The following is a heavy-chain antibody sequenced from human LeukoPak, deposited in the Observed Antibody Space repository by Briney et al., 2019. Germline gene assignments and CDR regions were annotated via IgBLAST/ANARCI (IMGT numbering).Heavy chain of an antibody. CDR1: RGSISSYY. CDR2: IYYSGST. V-gene: IGHV4-59*01. Sequence: SETLSLTCIVSRGSISSYYWSWIRQPPGQGVEWIGYIYYSGSTDYNPSLKSRVNISVDTSKNQFSLKLSSVTAADTAVYFCARVRVSSGSHPWYFDYWGQGTLVTVSS. CDR3: ARVRVSSGSHPWYFDY. J-gene: IGHJ4*02. D-gene: IGHD3-22*01.